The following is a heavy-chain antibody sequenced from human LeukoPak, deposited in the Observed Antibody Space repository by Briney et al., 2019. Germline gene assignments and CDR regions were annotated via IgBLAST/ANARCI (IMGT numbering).Heavy chain of an antibody. V-gene: IGHV3-23*01. J-gene: IGHJ4*02. CDR3: AKDKRYYFDY. CDR1: GFAFNTYA. Sequence: GGSLRLSCAASGFAFNTYAMSWVRQAPGKGLEWVSALSGSGSSTYYADSVKGRFTISRDNSKNMLYLQMNSLRAEDTAVYFCAKDKRYYFDYWGQGTLVT. CDR2: LSGSGSST.